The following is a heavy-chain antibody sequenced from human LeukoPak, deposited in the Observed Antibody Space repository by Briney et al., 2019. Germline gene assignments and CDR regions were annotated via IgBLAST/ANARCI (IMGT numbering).Heavy chain of an antibody. J-gene: IGHJ4*02. Sequence: GGSLRLSCAGSGFTFSSYRMSWVRQAPGKGPEWVANTREDGSGKYYVDSVKGRFIISRDNAKNSLYLQMNSLRVEDTAVYYCVRGDFDYWGQGTLVTVSS. V-gene: IGHV3-7*03. CDR1: GFTFSSYR. CDR3: VRGDFDY. CDR2: TREDGSGK.